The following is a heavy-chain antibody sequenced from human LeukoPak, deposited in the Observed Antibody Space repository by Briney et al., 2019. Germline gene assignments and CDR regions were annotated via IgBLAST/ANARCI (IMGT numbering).Heavy chain of an antibody. J-gene: IGHJ4*02. CDR2: ISYDGSNK. Sequence: PGGSLRLSCAASGFTFSSYAMHWVRQAPGKGLEWVAVISYDGSNKYYADSVKGRFTISRDNSKNTLYLQMNSLRAEDTAVYYCARGSAARGHALFWGQGTLVTVSS. CDR1: GFTFSSYA. D-gene: IGHD6-6*01. V-gene: IGHV3-30-3*01. CDR3: ARGSAARGHALF.